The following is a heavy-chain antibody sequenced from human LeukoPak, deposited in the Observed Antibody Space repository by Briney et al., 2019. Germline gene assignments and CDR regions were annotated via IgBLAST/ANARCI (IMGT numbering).Heavy chain of an antibody. CDR1: GFTFSNFA. V-gene: IGHV3-23*01. CDR3: AKGAAAGKVDWFDP. CDR2: ITGYGAA. J-gene: IGHJ5*02. D-gene: IGHD6-13*01. Sequence: SGGSLGLSCAASGFTFSNFAMMWVRQAPGTGLQWVSTITGYGAAFYADSVRGRFTIFRDTSMNTLFLQMNSLGAEDTAVYYCAKGAAAGKVDWFDPWGQGTLVTVSS.